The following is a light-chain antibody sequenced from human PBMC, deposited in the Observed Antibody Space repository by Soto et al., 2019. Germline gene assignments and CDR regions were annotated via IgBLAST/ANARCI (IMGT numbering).Light chain of an antibody. Sequence: EIVMTQSPATLSVSPGERATLSCRASQSVNSNLVWYQQKPGQAPRLLIYGASTRATGIPGRFSGSGYGTEFTLTTRSLQSEDFAVYYCQQYNNWLWTFGQGTKVEIK. J-gene: IGKJ1*01. CDR2: GAS. CDR1: QSVNSN. V-gene: IGKV3-15*01. CDR3: QQYNNWLWT.